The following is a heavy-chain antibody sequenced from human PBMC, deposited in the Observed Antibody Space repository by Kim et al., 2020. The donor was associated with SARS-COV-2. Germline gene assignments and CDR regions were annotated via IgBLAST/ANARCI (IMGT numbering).Heavy chain of an antibody. V-gene: IGHV5-51*01. CDR3: ARPILYSSGSKYFDY. CDR2: IYPGDADT. CDR1: GYSFSSFW. J-gene: IGHJ4*02. D-gene: IGHD6-19*01. Sequence: GESLKISCKGSGYSFSSFWIVWVRQMPGKGLEWMGSIYPGDADTRYSPSFQGQVTISADKSSSTAYLQWSSQKASDTAIYYCARPILYSSGSKYFDYWGQGTLVTVSS.